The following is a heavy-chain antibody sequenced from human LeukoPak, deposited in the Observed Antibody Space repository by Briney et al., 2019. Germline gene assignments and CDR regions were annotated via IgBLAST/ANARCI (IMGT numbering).Heavy chain of an antibody. CDR1: GGSISSYY. CDR2: IYYSGST. V-gene: IGHV4-30-4*01. Sequence: KPSETLSLTCTVSGGSISSYYWSWIRQPPGKGLEWIGYIYYSGSTYYNPSLKSRVTISVDTSKNQFSLKLSSVTAADTAVYYCARERDYIGYWGQGTLVTVSS. CDR3: ARERDYIGY. J-gene: IGHJ4*02.